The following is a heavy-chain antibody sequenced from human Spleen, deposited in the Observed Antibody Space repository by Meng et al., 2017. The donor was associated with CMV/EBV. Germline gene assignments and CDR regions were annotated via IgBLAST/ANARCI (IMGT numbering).Heavy chain of an antibody. CDR3: ARDRNTMVRGVLIGYYGMDV. D-gene: IGHD3-10*01. CDR2: TYYRSKWYN. V-gene: IGHV6-1*01. Sequence: LRLSCAISGDSVSSHSVAWNWIRQSPSRGLEWLGRTYYRSKWYNDYAVSVKSRITINPDTSKNQFSLQLNSVTPEDTAVYYCARDRNTMVRGVLIGYYGMDVWGQGTTVTVSS. CDR1: GDSVSSHSVA. J-gene: IGHJ6*02.